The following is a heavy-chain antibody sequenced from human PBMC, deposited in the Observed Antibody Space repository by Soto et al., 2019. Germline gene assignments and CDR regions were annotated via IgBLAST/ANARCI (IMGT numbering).Heavy chain of an antibody. Sequence: QVQLQESGPGLVKPSQTLSLTCTVSGGSISSGDYYWSWIRQPPGKGLEWIGYIYYSGSTYYNPSLQRRVTVSVDASKNQFSLKLSSVTAADTAVYYCAGGWVVGASDGDSFDFWGQGTMVTVSS. V-gene: IGHV4-30-4*01. D-gene: IGHD1-26*01. CDR2: IYYSGST. CDR3: AGGWVVGASDGDSFDF. J-gene: IGHJ3*01. CDR1: GGSISSGDYY.